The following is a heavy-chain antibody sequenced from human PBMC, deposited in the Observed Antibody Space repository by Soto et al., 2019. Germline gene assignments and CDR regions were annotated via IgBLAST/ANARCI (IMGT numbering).Heavy chain of an antibody. CDR1: GGSISSGGYY. J-gene: IGHJ6*02. CDR3: ARGLRMGVTTYYYYGMDV. V-gene: IGHV4-31*03. CDR2: IYYSGST. D-gene: IGHD2-21*02. Sequence: SETLSLTCTVSGGSISSGGYYWSWIRQHPGKGLEWIGYIYYSGSTYYNPSLKSRVTISVDTSKNQFSLKLSSVTAADTAVYYCARGLRMGVTTYYYYGMDVWGQGTTVTVSS.